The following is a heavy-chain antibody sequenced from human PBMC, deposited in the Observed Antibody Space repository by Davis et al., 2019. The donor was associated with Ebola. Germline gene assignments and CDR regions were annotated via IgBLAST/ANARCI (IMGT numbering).Heavy chain of an antibody. CDR3: ARVITFGGVIVPYFDY. V-gene: IGHV3-23*01. CDR1: GFTFSSYA. Sequence: GGSLRLSCAASGFTFSSYAMSWVRQAPGKGLEWVSAISGSGGSTYYADSVKGRFTISRDNSKNTLYLQMNSLRAEDTAVYYCARVITFGGVIVPYFDYWGQGTLVTVSS. CDR2: ISGSGGST. J-gene: IGHJ4*02. D-gene: IGHD3-16*02.